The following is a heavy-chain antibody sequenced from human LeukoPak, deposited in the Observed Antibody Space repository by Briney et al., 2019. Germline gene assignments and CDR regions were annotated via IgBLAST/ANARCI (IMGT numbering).Heavy chain of an antibody. CDR1: GFTFSSYW. CDR3: ARDRVAARQWGYYYYMDV. CDR2: IKQDGSEK. D-gene: IGHD6-6*01. V-gene: IGHV3-7*01. Sequence: PGGSLRLSCAASGFTFSSYWMSWVRQAPGKGLEWVANIKQDGSEKYYVDSVKGRFTISRDNAKNSLYLQMNGLRAEDTAVYYCARDRVAARQWGYYYYMDVWGKGTTVTVSS. J-gene: IGHJ6*03.